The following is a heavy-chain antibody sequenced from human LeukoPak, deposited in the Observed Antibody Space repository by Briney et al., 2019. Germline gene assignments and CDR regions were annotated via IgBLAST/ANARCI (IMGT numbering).Heavy chain of an antibody. J-gene: IGHJ4*02. D-gene: IGHD2-15*01. CDR1: GYSISSGYY. Sequence: SESLSLTCTVSGYSISSGYYWGWIRQPPGKGLEWIGSIYHSGSTYYNPSLKSRATISVDTSKNQFSLKLSSVTAADTAVYYCARASGGSYWDYWGQGTLVTVSS. CDR2: IYHSGST. CDR3: ARASGGSYWDY. V-gene: IGHV4-38-2*02.